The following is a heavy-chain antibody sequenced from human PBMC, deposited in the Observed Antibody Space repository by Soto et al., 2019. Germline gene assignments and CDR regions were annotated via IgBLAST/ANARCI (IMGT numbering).Heavy chain of an antibody. CDR1: GGSISSGGYY. D-gene: IGHD2-2*01. Sequence: SETLSLTCTVSGGSISSGGYYWSWIRQHPGKGLEWIGYIYYSGSTYYNPSLKSRVTISLDTSTNQFSLQLTSVTTADTAVYYCAKGGTSSLPFDYWGHGILVTVSS. CDR3: AKGGTSSLPFDY. V-gene: IGHV4-31*03. J-gene: IGHJ4*01. CDR2: IYYSGST.